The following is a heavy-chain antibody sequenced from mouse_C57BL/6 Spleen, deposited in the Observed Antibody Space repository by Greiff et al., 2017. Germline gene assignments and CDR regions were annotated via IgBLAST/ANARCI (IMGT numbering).Heavy chain of an antibody. CDR2: INPNNGGT. D-gene: IGHD1-1*01. Sequence: QVQLQQSGTELVKPGASVKLSCKASGYTFTSYWMHWVKQRPGQGPEWIGNINPNNGGTNYNEKFKSKATLTVDKSSSPAYMQLSSLTSEDSAVYYCAVTTVVAPFDYWGQGTTLTVSS. V-gene: IGHV1-53*01. CDR1: GYTFTSYW. J-gene: IGHJ2*01. CDR3: AVTTVVAPFDY.